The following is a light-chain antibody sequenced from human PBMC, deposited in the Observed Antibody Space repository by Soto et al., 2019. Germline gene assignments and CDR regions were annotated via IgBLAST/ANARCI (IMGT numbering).Light chain of an antibody. CDR3: QQLNSYPPT. CDR1: QGISSY. V-gene: IGKV1-9*01. Sequence: DIQLTQSPSFLSASVGDRVTITCRASQGISSYLAWYQQKPGKAPKLLIYAASTLQSGVPSRFSGSGSGTEFTLTISSLQPEEFATYYCQQLNSYPPTFGQGTRLEIK. CDR2: AAS. J-gene: IGKJ5*01.